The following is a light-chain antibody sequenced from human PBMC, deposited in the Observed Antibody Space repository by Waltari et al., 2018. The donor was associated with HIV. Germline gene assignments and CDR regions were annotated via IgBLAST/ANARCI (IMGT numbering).Light chain of an antibody. J-gene: IGLJ2*01. CDR3: AAWDDSLTGVV. V-gene: IGLV1-47*01. CDR1: SSNIGSNS. Sequence: QSELTQPPSVSGTPGQRVTISCTGSSSNIGSNSVYWYQQLPGTAPKLLISRNNQRPSGVPDRFSGSKSGTSASLAISGLRSEDEADYYCAAWDDSLTGVVFGGGTKLTVL. CDR2: RNN.